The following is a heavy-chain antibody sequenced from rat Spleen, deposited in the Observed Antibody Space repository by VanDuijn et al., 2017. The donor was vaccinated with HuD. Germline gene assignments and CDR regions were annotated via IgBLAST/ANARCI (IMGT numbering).Heavy chain of an antibody. CDR1: GFSLTSYS. J-gene: IGHJ3*01. CDR3: TGGQYTTDYYYEDWFAN. Sequence: QVQLKESGPGLVQPSETLSLTCTVSGFSLTSYSVSWVRQPSGKGPEWMGVIWGNGDTNYHSALKYRLSISKDTSKSQLFLKMNSLQTEDTAIYFCTGGQYTTDYYYEDWFANWGQGTLVTVSS. D-gene: IGHD1-6*01. V-gene: IGHV2-13*01. CDR2: IWGNGDT.